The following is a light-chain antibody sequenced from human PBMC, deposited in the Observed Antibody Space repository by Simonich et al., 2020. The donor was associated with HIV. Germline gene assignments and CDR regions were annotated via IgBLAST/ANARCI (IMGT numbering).Light chain of an antibody. CDR1: QSVLYSSNNKNY. Sequence: DIVMTQSPDSLAVSLGERATIHCKSSQSVLYSSNNKNYLTWYQQKPGQPPKLLIYWASTRESGVPDRFSGSGSGTDFTLTISSLQAEDVAVYYCQQYSSTPPTFGGGTKVEIK. CDR3: QQYSSTPPT. V-gene: IGKV4-1*01. CDR2: WAS. J-gene: IGKJ4*01.